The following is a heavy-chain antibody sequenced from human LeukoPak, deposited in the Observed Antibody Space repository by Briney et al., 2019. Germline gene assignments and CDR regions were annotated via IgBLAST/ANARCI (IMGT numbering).Heavy chain of an antibody. CDR3: ARGVEGYMDV. V-gene: IGHV3-48*03. D-gene: IGHD3-3*01. CDR2: ISSSGRTI. Sequence: GGSLRLSCAASGFTLSSYEMKWVRQAPGKELEWVLYISSSGRTIYYADSVKGRFTISRDNAKNSLYLQMNSLRAEDTAVYYCARGVEGYMDVWGKGTTVTISS. J-gene: IGHJ6*03. CDR1: GFTLSSYE.